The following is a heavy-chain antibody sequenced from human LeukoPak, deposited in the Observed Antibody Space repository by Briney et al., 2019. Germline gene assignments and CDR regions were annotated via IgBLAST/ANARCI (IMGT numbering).Heavy chain of an antibody. CDR3: ARDTWILDPYSGYDSETRMYYFDY. CDR2: ISSSSSTI. CDR1: GFTFSSYS. J-gene: IGHJ4*02. V-gene: IGHV3-48*01. D-gene: IGHD5-12*01. Sequence: GGSLRLSCAASGFTFSSYSMNWVRQAPGKGLEWASYISSSSSTIYYADSVKGRFTISRDNAKNSLYLQMNSLRAEDTAVYYCARDTWILDPYSGYDSETRMYYFDYWGQGTLVTVSS.